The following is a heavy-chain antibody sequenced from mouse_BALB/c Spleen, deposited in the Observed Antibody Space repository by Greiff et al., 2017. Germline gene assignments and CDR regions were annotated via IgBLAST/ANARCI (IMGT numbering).Heavy chain of an antibody. Sequence: EGQVVESGGGLVKPGGSLKLSCAASGFTFSSYAMSWVRQTPEKRLEWVATISSGGSYTYYPDSVKGRFTISRDNAKNTLYLQMSSLRSEDTAMYYCARQRYDVVDGYYDFDYWGQGTTLTVSS. CDR2: ISSGGSYT. J-gene: IGHJ2*01. CDR1: GFTFSSYA. V-gene: IGHV5-9-3*01. CDR3: ARQRYDVVDGYYDFDY. D-gene: IGHD2-3*01.